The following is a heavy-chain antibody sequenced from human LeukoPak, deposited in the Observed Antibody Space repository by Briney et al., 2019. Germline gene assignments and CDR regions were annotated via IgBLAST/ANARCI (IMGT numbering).Heavy chain of an antibody. CDR2: MNPNSGNT. CDR3: ARGKNRVIFGVVNYYYYMAV. CDR1: GYTFTSYD. Sequence: ASVKVSCKASGYTFTSYDINWVRQATGQGLEWMGWMNPNSGNTGYAQKFQGRVTMTRNTSISTAYMELSSLRSEDTAVYYCARGKNRVIFGVVNYYYYMAVWGKGTTVTVSS. J-gene: IGHJ6*03. D-gene: IGHD3-3*01. V-gene: IGHV1-8*01.